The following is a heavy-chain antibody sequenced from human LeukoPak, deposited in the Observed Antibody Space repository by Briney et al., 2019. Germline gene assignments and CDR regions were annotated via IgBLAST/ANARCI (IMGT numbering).Heavy chain of an antibody. V-gene: IGHV4-39*01. CDR2: IYYSGST. J-gene: IGHJ4*02. D-gene: IGHD2-2*03. CDR3: ARFVDGSGYCSSTSCSKEADY. Sequence: SETLSLTCTVSGGSISSYYWSWIRQPPGKGLEWIGSIYYSGSTYYNPSLKSRVTISVDTSKNQFSLKLSSVTAADTAVYYCARFVDGSGYCSSTSCSKEADYWGQGTLVTVSS. CDR1: GGSISSYY.